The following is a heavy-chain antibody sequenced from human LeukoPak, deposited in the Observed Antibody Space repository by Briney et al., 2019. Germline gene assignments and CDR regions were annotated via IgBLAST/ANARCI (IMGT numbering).Heavy chain of an antibody. CDR1: GFTFSTYN. J-gene: IGHJ4*02. CDR3: AKENIRREPMVTAIVYDY. Sequence: GGSLRLSCAASGFTFSTYNMNWVRQAPGKGLEWVSAISGSGGSTYYADSVKGRFTISRDNSKNTLYLQMTSLRAEDTAVYYCAKENIRREPMVTAIVYDYWGQGTPVTVSS. V-gene: IGHV3-23*01. CDR2: ISGSGGST. D-gene: IGHD2-21*02.